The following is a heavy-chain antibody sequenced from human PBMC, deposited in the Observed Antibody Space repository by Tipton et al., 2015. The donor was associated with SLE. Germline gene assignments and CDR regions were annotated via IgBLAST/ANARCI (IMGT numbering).Heavy chain of an antibody. J-gene: IGHJ5*02. D-gene: IGHD2-21*01. CDR2: IYYSGSTD. Sequence: TLSLTCTVSGDSISNVGYYWSWIRQHPGKGLEWIGCIYYSGSTDYYDPSLESRVSISIDTSKNEFSLKLSSVTAADTAVYYCAREASYCGGDCYPSWFDPWGQGTLVTVSS. V-gene: IGHV4-31*03. CDR3: AREASYCGGDCYPSWFDP. CDR1: GDSISNVGYY.